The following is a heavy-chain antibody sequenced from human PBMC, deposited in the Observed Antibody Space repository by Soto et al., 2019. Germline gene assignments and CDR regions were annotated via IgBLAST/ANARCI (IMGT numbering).Heavy chain of an antibody. V-gene: IGHV1-69*13. Sequence: SVKVSCKASGGTFSSYAISWVRQAPGQGLEWMGGIIPIFGTANYAQKFQGRVTITADESTSTAYMELSSLRSEDTAVYYCARKAAAGSGLFDYWGQGTLVTVSS. CDR1: GGTFSSYA. CDR3: ARKAAAGSGLFDY. J-gene: IGHJ4*02. CDR2: IIPIFGTA. D-gene: IGHD6-13*01.